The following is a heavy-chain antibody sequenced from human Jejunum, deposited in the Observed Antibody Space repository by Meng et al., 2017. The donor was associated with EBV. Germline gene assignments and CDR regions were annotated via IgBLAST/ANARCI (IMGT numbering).Heavy chain of an antibody. J-gene: IGHJ4*02. CDR1: GFSLSTSGVG. CDR3: AHRKDGTFDF. D-gene: IGHD6-6*01. V-gene: IGHV2-5*02. Sequence: QITLKESGPTLVKPTQTLTLTCTFSGFSLSTSGVGVGWFRQPPGKALEFLALVYWDDYKPFSPSLKNRLTITKDTSKNQVVFTMTNMDPVDTATYYCAHRKDGTFDFWGQGPLVTVAS. CDR2: VYWDDYK.